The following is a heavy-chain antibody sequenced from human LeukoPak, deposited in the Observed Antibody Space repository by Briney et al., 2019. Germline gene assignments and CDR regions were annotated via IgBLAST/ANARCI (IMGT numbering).Heavy chain of an antibody. CDR1: GFTFSAYW. J-gene: IGHJ4*02. CDR3: ARAPVTSCRGAFCYPFDI. CDR2: IDSDGSST. Sequence: PGGSLRLSCAASGFTFSAYWMHWVRRAPGKGLLWVSRIDSDGSSTSYADSVKGRFTISRDNAKNTLYLQMNSLRAEDTAVYYCARAPVTSCRGAFCYPFDIWGQGTLVTVSS. D-gene: IGHD2-15*01. V-gene: IGHV3-74*01.